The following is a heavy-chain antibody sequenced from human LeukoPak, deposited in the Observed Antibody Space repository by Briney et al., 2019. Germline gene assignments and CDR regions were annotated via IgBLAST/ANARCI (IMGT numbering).Heavy chain of an antibody. D-gene: IGHD2-2*01. V-gene: IGHV2-5*02. J-gene: IGHJ4*02. CDR1: AISLSRSGVG. CDR2: NYWDDNN. Sequence: SGPTLVKPSQTLTLTFTISAISLSRSGVGVGWIRQPPGKALEWIAYNYWDDNNRYSPSLNNRLTIPKDPTNNQVARTMTNMDPVDTATYYCAHRGSSTSCCDYWGQGTLVTVSS. CDR3: AHRGSSTSCCDY.